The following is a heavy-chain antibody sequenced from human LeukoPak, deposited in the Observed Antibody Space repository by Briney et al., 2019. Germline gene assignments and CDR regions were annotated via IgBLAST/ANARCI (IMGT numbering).Heavy chain of an antibody. J-gene: IGHJ3*02. V-gene: IGHV5-51*01. CDR2: FYPGNSDI. Sequence: GESLKISCKGSGCSFTSYWMGWARQMPGKGLEWMGIFYPGNSDIRYSPSFQGQVTISVAKSITTAYLQWSSLKASDTAMYYCAGRGITVSADTFDIWGQGTMVTVSS. CDR1: GCSFTSYW. CDR3: AGRGITVSADTFDI. D-gene: IGHD6-19*01.